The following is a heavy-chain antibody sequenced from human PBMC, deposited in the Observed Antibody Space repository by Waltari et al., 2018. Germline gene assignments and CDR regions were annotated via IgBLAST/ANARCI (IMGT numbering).Heavy chain of an antibody. CDR2: ISGSGGST. CDR3: AKNMEARVYAPFLDY. V-gene: IGHV3-23*04. J-gene: IGHJ4*01. CDR1: GFTFSSYA. Sequence: EVQLVESGGGLVQPVGSLRLSCAASGFTFSSYAMNWVRQAPGKGLEWVSAISGSGGSTYYADSVKGRFTISRDNSKNTLYLQMNSLRAEDTAVYYCAKNMEARVYAPFLDYWGQEPWSPSPQ. D-gene: IGHD2-8*01.